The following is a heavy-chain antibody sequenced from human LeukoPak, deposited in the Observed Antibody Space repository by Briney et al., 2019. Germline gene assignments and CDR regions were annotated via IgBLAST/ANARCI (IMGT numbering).Heavy chain of an antibody. CDR3: ARGGAAAGPLPYYYYYGMDV. D-gene: IGHD6-13*01. CDR2: INPNSGGT. J-gene: IGHJ6*02. CDR1: GYTFTGYY. V-gene: IGHV1-2*04. Sequence: GASVTVSCKASGYTFTGYYMHWVRQAPGQGLEWMGWINPNSGGTNYAQKFQGWVTMTRDTSISTAYMELSRLRSDDTAVYYCARGGAAAGPLPYYYYYGMDVWGQGTTVTVSS.